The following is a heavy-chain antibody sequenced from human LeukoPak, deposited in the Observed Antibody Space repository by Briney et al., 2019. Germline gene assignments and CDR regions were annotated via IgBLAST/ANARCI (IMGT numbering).Heavy chain of an antibody. V-gene: IGHV3-48*03. Sequence: GGSLRLSCAASGFTFSSYEMNWVRQAPGKGLEWVSYISSSGSTIYYADSVKGRFTISRDNAKNSLYLQMNSLRAEDTAVYYCARGRFGESYFDYWGQGTLVTVSS. CDR1: GFTFSSYE. D-gene: IGHD3-10*01. CDR3: ARGRFGESYFDY. CDR2: ISSSGSTI. J-gene: IGHJ4*02.